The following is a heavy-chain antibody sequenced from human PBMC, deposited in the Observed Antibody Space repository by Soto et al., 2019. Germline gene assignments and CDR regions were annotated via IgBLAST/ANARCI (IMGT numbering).Heavy chain of an antibody. J-gene: IGHJ4*02. V-gene: IGHV3-23*01. D-gene: IGHD6-6*01. CDR1: GFTFSSYA. CDR2: ISGSGGST. CDR3: AKGSSSSVYSGYFDY. Sequence: VGSLRLSCAASGFTFSSYAMSWVRQAPGKGLEWVSAISGSGGSTYYADSVKGRFTISRDNSKNTLYLQMNSLRAEDTAVYYCAKGSSSSVYSGYFDYWGQGTLVTVSS.